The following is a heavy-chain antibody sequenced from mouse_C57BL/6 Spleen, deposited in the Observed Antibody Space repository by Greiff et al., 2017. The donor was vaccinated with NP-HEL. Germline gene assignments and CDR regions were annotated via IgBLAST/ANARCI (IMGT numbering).Heavy chain of an antibody. CDR1: GYTFTDYN. CDR2: INPNNGGT. V-gene: IGHV1-22*01. CDR3: ARSYYDYPYY. D-gene: IGHD2-4*01. Sequence: EVQVVESGPELVKPGASVKMSCKASGYTFTDYNMHWVTQSHGKSLEWIGYINPNNGGTSYNQKFKGKATLTVNKSSSTAYMELRSLTSEDSAVYYCARSYYDYPYYWGQGTTLTVSS. J-gene: IGHJ2*01.